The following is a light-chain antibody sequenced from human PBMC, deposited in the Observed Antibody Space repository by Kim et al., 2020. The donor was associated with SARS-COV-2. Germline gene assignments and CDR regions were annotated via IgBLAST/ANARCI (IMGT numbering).Light chain of an antibody. CDR2: GAS. V-gene: IGKV1-27*01. CDR3: QNYIGAPYT. CDR1: QGIGDY. Sequence: SASVGDRVTITCRASQGIGDYLAWFQQKPGKVPKLLIYGASTLQSGVTSRFSGSGSGTDFILTISSLQPEDFATYYCQNYIGAPYTFGQGTKLEI. J-gene: IGKJ2*01.